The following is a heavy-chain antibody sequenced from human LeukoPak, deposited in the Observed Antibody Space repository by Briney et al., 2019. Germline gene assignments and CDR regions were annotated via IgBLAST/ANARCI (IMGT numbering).Heavy chain of an antibody. V-gene: IGHV1-2*02. CDR1: GYTFTGYY. J-gene: IGHJ5*02. CDR3: AREGDIVVVPAAVSDWFDP. D-gene: IGHD2-2*01. CDR2: INPNSGGT. Sequence: GASVKVSCKASGYTFTGYYMHWVRQAPGQGLEWMGWINPNSGGTNYAQKFQGRVTMTRDTSISTAYMELSRLRSDDTAVYYCAREGDIVVVPAAVSDWFDPWGQGTLVTVSS.